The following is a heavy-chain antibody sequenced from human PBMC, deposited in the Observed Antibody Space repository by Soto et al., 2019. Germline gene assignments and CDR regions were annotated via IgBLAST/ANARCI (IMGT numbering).Heavy chain of an antibody. Sequence: SETLSLTCTVSGGSVSSGSYYWSWIRQPPGKGLEWIGYIYYSGSTNYNPSLKSRVTISVDTSKNQFSLKLSSVTAADTAVYYCARGMYTSYDSSGYPFDYWGQGTLVTVSS. CDR1: GGSVSSGSYY. CDR3: ARGMYTSYDSSGYPFDY. J-gene: IGHJ4*02. D-gene: IGHD3-22*01. CDR2: IYYSGST. V-gene: IGHV4-61*01.